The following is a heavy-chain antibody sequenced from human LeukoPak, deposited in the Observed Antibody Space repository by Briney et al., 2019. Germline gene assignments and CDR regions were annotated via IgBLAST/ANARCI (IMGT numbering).Heavy chain of an antibody. V-gene: IGHV1-18*01. D-gene: IGHD3-10*01. CDR1: GYTFTSYG. CDR3: ARGVWNYSYYFDY. Sequence: ASVKVSCKASGYTFTSYGISWVRQAPGQGLEWMGWISAYSGDTNYAQKFQGRVTMTRDTSISTAYMELSRLRSDDTAVYYCARGVWNYSYYFDYWGQGTLVTVPS. J-gene: IGHJ4*02. CDR2: ISAYSGDT.